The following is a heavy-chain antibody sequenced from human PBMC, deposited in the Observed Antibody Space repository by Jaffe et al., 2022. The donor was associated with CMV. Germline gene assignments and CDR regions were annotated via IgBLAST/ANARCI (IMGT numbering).Heavy chain of an antibody. CDR2: IYYSGST. CDR3: ARHPSRWLQLGAFGY. CDR1: GGSISSSSYY. J-gene: IGHJ4*02. Sequence: QLQLQESGPGLVKPSETLSLTCTVSGGSISSSSYYWGWIRQPPGKGLEWIGSIYYSGSTYYNPSLKSRVTISVDTSKNQFSLKLSSVTAADTAVYYCARHPSRWLQLGAFGYWGQGTLVTVSS. V-gene: IGHV4-39*01. D-gene: IGHD5-12*01.